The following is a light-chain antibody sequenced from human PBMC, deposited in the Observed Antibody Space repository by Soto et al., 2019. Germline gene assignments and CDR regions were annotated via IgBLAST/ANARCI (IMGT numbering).Light chain of an antibody. J-gene: IGKJ1*01. V-gene: IGKV3-20*01. CDR3: QQYVHSPT. CDR1: QSVNSNY. CDR2: GAS. Sequence: EIVLTQSPGTLSLSPGERATLSCRASQSVNSNYLAWYQQKRGRAPRLLIYGASSRATGIPDRFSGSGSGTDFTLTISRLEPEDFAVYSCQQYVHSPTFGQGTKVDIK.